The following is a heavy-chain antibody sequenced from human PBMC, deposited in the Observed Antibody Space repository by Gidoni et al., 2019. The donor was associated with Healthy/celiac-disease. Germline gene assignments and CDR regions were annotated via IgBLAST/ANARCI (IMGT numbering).Heavy chain of an antibody. J-gene: IGHJ4*02. CDR1: GGTFSSYT. V-gene: IGHV1-69*04. CDR3: AREGGYCTNGVCYRVDY. CDR2: IIPTLGIA. Sequence: VKVSCKASGGTFSSYTISWVRQAPGQGVEWMGRIIPTLGIANYAQKFQGRVTITADKSTRTAYKELSSLRSEDTAVYYCAREGGYCTNGVCYRVDYWGQGTRVTVSS. D-gene: IGHD2-8*01.